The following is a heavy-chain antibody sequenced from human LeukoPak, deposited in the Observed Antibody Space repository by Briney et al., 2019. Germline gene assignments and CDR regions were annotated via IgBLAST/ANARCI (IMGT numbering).Heavy chain of an antibody. J-gene: IGHJ4*02. CDR3: ARGYDWNYLHF. D-gene: IGHD1-7*01. CDR2: IRSRSYDETT. CDR1: GLTFDNYA. Sequence: PGRSLRLSCATSGLTFDNYAMTWVRQAPGKGLEWVGFIRSRSYDETTDYAASVKDRFIISRDDSKRIAYLQMNSLTTEDTGMYYCARGYDWNYLHFWGQGVLVTVSS. V-gene: IGHV3-49*04.